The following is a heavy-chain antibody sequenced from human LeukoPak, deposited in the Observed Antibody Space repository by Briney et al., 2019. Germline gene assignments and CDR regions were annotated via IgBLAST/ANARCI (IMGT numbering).Heavy chain of an antibody. CDR2: IIPIFGTA. CDR3: ASLWSGGYSYGLDFDY. CDR1: GGTFSSYA. D-gene: IGHD5-18*01. Sequence: ASVKVSCKASGGTFSSYAISWVRQAPGQGLEWMGGIIPIFGTANYAQKFQGRVTITADESTSTAYMELSSLRSEDTAVYYCASLWSGGYSYGLDFDYWGQGTLVTVSS. J-gene: IGHJ4*02. V-gene: IGHV1-69*13.